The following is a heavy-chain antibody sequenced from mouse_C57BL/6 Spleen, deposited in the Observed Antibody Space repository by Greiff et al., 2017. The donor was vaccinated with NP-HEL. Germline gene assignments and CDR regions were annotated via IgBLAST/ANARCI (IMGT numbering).Heavy chain of an antibody. Sequence: QVQLQQSGAELVRPGASVTLSCKASGYTFTDYEMHWVKQTPVPGLEWIGAIDPETGGTAYNQKFKGKAILTADKSSSTAYMELRSLTSEDSAVYYCTRDYYGSEGYWGQGTTLTVSS. J-gene: IGHJ2*01. CDR1: GYTFTDYE. CDR3: TRDYYGSEGY. V-gene: IGHV1-15*01. D-gene: IGHD1-1*01. CDR2: IDPETGGT.